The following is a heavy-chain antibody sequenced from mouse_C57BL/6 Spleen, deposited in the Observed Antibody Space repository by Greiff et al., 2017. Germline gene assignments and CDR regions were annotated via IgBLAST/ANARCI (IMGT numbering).Heavy chain of an antibody. Sequence: QVQLQQPGTELVKPGASVKLSCKASGYTFTSYWMHWVKQRPGQGLEWIGNINPSNGGTNYNEKFKSKATLTVDKSSSTAYMHLSNLTSEDSAVYYYARRLNATVGNYAMDYWGQGTSVTVSS. V-gene: IGHV1-53*01. CDR3: ARRLNATVGNYAMDY. CDR1: GYTFTSYW. D-gene: IGHD1-1*01. CDR2: INPSNGGT. J-gene: IGHJ4*01.